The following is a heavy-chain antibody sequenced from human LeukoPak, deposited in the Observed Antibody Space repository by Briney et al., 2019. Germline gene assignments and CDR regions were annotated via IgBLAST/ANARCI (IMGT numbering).Heavy chain of an antibody. CDR1: GFTFSSYA. CDR3: AKDAAYCGGDCYWGWFDP. Sequence: GGSLRLSCAASGFTFSSYAMSWVRQAPGKGLEWVSGVSGSGGSTYYADSVKGRFTISRDNSKNTLYLQMNSLRAEDTAVYYCAKDAAYCGGDCYWGWFDPWGQGTLVTVSP. CDR2: VSGSGGST. V-gene: IGHV3-23*01. J-gene: IGHJ5*02. D-gene: IGHD2-21*02.